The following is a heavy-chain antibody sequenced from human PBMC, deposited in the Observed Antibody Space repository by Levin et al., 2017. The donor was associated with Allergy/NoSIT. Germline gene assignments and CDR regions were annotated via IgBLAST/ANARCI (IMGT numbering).Heavy chain of an antibody. Sequence: SQTLSLTCAISGDSVSSKSAAWNWIRQSPSRGLEWLGRTYYRAKWYNDYAVSVKSRITINPDTSKNQFSLQLNSVTPEDTAVYCCARDVGSSRLDAFDIWGQGTMVTVSS. V-gene: IGHV6-1*01. CDR3: ARDVGSSRLDAFDI. CDR2: TYYRAKWYN. CDR1: GDSVSSKSAA. D-gene: IGHD1-26*01. J-gene: IGHJ3*02.